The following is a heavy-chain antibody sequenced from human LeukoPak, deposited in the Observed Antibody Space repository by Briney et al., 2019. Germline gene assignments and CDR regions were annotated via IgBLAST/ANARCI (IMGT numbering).Heavy chain of an antibody. V-gene: IGHV3-74*01. CDR1: EFTFSNYW. Sequence: PGGSLRLSCAASEFTFSNYWMHWVRQVPGKGLVWVSRIKSDGSRTSYADSVKGRFTISRDNAKNTLYLQMNSLRVEDTAVYYCARRVVVPAAPYYFDYWGQGTLVTVSS. D-gene: IGHD2-2*01. CDR2: IKSDGSRT. CDR3: ARRVVVPAAPYYFDY. J-gene: IGHJ4*02.